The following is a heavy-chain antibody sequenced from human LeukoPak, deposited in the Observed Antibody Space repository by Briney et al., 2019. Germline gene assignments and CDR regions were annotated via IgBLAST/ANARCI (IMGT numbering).Heavy chain of an antibody. Sequence: ASVKVSCKVSGYTLTELSMHWVRQAPGKGLEWMGGFDPEDGETIYAQKFQGRVTMTEDTSTDTAYMELSSLRSEDTAVYYCATVAYCGGDCYSVFDYWGQGTLVTVSS. V-gene: IGHV1-24*01. CDR1: GYTLTELS. D-gene: IGHD2-21*02. CDR3: ATVAYCGGDCYSVFDY. J-gene: IGHJ4*02. CDR2: FDPEDGET.